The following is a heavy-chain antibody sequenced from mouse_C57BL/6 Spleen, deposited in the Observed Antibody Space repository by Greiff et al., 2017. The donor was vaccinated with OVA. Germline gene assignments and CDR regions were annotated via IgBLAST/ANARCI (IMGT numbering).Heavy chain of an antibody. CDR1: GYAFTNYL. J-gene: IGHJ3*01. Sequence: VQLKESGAELVRPGTSVKVSCKASGYAFTNYLIEWVKQRPGQGLEWIGVINPGSGGTNYNEKFKGKATLTADKSSSTAYMQLSSLTSEDSAVYFCARDDTEGFAYWGQGTLVTVSA. CDR3: ARDDTEGFAY. D-gene: IGHD1-1*01. V-gene: IGHV1-54*01. CDR2: INPGSGGT.